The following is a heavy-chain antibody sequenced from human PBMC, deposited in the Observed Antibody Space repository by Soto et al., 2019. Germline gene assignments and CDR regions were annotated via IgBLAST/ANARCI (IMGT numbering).Heavy chain of an antibody. CDR1: GGSINNYH. V-gene: IGHV4-4*07. J-gene: IGHJ5*02. CDR2: VYSNGSS. D-gene: IGHD6-13*01. CDR3: AREGVAATGTWWFDP. Sequence: SETLSLTCTVAGGSINNYHWNWIRQPAGKGLEWIGRVYSNGSSNYNPSLKSRVTMSVDTSKNQFSLKLISLTAAETAVYYCAREGVAATGTWWFDPWGQGTPVTVSS.